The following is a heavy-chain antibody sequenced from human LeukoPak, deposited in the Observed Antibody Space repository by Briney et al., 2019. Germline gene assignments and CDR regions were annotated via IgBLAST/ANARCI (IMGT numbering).Heavy chain of an antibody. D-gene: IGHD1-20*01. CDR1: GFTFTDYS. J-gene: IGHJ4*02. CDR2: IGLGSGFV. CDR3: ARDYKWAFDY. Sequence: GGSLSLSCATSGFTFTDYSMNWVRQAPGRGPEWISYIGLGSGFVSYSDSVKGRFTISRDTARNSVDLHMSSLRAEDTAVYFCARDYKWAFDYWGQGALVTLSS. V-gene: IGHV3-21*05.